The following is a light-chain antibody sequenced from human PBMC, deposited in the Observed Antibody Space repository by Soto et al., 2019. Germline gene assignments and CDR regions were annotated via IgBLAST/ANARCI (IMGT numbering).Light chain of an antibody. CDR3: CSYAGRYTWV. CDR1: SSDVGGYNY. V-gene: IGLV2-11*01. J-gene: IGLJ2*01. CDR2: DVS. Sequence: QSALTQPRSVSGSPGQSVTISCTGTSSDVGGYNYVSWYQQHPGKAPKLMIYDVSKRPSGVPDRFSGSKSGNTASLTISGLQAEDEADYYCCSYAGRYTWVLGGGTKLTVL.